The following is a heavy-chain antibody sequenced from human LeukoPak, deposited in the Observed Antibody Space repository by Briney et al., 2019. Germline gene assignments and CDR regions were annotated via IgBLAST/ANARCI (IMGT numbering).Heavy chain of an antibody. CDR1: GFTFSAYG. Sequence: GRSLRLSCAASGFTFSAYGMHWVRQAPGKGLEWLAVIYYDGNKKYDADSVKGRFTISRDNAKNSLYLQMNSLRAEDTAVYHCAREGGKGSGSSSFDYWGQGTLVTVSS. CDR3: AREGGKGSGSSSFDY. D-gene: IGHD6-19*01. V-gene: IGHV3-33*01. CDR2: IYYDGNKK. J-gene: IGHJ4*02.